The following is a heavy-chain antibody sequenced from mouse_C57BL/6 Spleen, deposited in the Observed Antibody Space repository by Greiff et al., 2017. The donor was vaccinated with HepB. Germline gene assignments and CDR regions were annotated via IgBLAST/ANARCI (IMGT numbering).Heavy chain of an antibody. D-gene: IGHD1-1*01. CDR1: GYAFSSSW. CDR3: AIPAGSSYWYFDV. V-gene: IGHV1-82*01. Sequence: QVQLQQSGPELVKPGASVKISCKASGYAFSSSWMNWVKQRPGKGLEWIGRIYPGDGDTNYNGKFKGKATLTADKSSSTAYMHLSSLTSEYSAVYFCAIPAGSSYWYFDVWGTGTTVTVSS. CDR2: IYPGDGDT. J-gene: IGHJ1*03.